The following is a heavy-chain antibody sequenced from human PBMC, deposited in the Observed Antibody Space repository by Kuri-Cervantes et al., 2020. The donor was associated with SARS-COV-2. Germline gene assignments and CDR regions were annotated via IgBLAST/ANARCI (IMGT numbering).Heavy chain of an antibody. Sequence: GGSLRLSCAASGFTFGNYVMNWVRQAPGKGLEWVSTISVSGGSTYYADSVKGRFTISRDSSENTLYLQMNSLRAEDTAVYYCARAYCGGDCEFDYWGQGTLVTVSS. V-gene: IGHV3-23*01. CDR2: ISVSGGST. CDR1: GFTFGNYV. J-gene: IGHJ4*02. D-gene: IGHD2-21*02. CDR3: ARAYCGGDCEFDY.